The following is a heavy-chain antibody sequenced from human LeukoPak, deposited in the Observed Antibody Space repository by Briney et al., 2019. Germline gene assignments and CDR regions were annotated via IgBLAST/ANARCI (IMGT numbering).Heavy chain of an antibody. D-gene: IGHD6-19*01. CDR2: ISGSGGST. CDR1: GFTFSSYA. J-gene: IGHJ4*02. V-gene: IGHV3-23*01. CDR3: AKSYGRGSGWYYYFDY. Sequence: GGSLRLSCAASGFTFSSYAMSWVRQAPGKGLEWVSAISGSGGSTYYADSVKGRFTISRDNSKNTLYLQMNSLRAEDTAVYYCAKSYGRGSGWYYYFDYWGQGTLVTVSS.